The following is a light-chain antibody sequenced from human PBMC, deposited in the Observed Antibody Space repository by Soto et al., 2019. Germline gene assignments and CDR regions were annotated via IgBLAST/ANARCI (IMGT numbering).Light chain of an antibody. J-gene: IGLJ2*01. CDR1: SSDVGGYNY. V-gene: IGLV2-14*01. CDR3: NSYSSNSVPVV. CDR2: DVT. Sequence: QSALTQPASVSGSPGQSITISCTGTSSDVGGYNYVSWYQQNPGKAPKLMIYDVTNRPSGVSNRFSGSKSGNTASLTISGLQAEDEADYYCNSYSSNSVPVVFGGGTKLTVL.